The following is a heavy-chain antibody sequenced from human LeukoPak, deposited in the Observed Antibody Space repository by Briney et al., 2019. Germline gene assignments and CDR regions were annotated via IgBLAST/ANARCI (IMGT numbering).Heavy chain of an antibody. Sequence: PGVSLRLSCTPSGLTFRPFSMNGARQAPGRGLEGVSFISSNSSAIYYADSMKGRFTIYRDYAKNSLYLQMNSLRVEDTALYYCARGKTSVTSFLRPWGQGTLVTVSS. D-gene: IGHD4-17*01. J-gene: IGHJ5*02. CDR1: GLTFRPFS. V-gene: IGHV3-48*01. CDR3: ARGKTSVTSFLRP. CDR2: ISSNSSAI.